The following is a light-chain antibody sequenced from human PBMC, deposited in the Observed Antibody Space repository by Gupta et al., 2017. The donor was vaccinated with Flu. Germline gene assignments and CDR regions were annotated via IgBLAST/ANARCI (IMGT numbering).Light chain of an antibody. CDR3: QQYGSSSGLT. CDR2: GAS. CDR1: QSVSSSY. J-gene: IGKJ4*01. V-gene: IGKV3-20*01. Sequence: RATLSCRASQSVSSSYLAWYQQSPGQAPRLLIYGASNRTTGIPDRFSGGGSGTDFTLTISRLEPEDFAVYYCQQYGSSSGLTFGGGTRVEIK.